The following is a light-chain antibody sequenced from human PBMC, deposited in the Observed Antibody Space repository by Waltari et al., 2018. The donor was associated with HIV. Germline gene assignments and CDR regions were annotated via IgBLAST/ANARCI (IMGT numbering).Light chain of an antibody. V-gene: IGLV2-18*02. CDR2: EVS. CDR1: SSDVGSYNR. Sequence: QSALTQPPSVSGSPGQSVTISCTGTSSDVGSYNRLSWYQQPPGTAPKLMIYEVSNRPSGVPDRFSGSKSGNTASLTISGLRAEDEADYYCSSYTSSSTLVFGGGTKLTVL. J-gene: IGLJ2*01. CDR3: SSYTSSSTLV.